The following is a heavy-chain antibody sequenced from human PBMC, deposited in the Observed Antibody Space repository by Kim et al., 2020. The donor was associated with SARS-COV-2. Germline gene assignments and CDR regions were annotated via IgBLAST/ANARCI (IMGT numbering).Heavy chain of an antibody. Sequence: GGSLRLSCAASGFTFSTYWMSWVRQAQGKGLEWVANIKQDGSEKYYVDSVKGRFSISRDNAKNSLYLQMNSLRAEDKAVYYCARVGDYWYFDLWGRGTLVSVSS. J-gene: IGHJ2*01. V-gene: IGHV3-7*01. CDR3: ARVGDYWYFDL. D-gene: IGHD3-10*01. CDR1: GFTFSTYW. CDR2: IKQDGSEK.